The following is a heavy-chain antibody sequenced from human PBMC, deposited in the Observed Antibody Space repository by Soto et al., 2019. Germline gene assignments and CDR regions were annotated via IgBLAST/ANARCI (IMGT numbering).Heavy chain of an antibody. CDR2: ISYTGRT. J-gene: IGHJ5*02. Sequence: SQTLSLTCTVSGGSISSDANFWSWIRQLPGRGLEWIGYISYTGRTYYTPSLSSRLTISLDTSKNLFSLRLSAVTAADTAVYFCARGSFSSSSSSFDPWGQGTLVTVSS. CDR3: ARGSFSSSSSSFDP. CDR1: GGSISSDANF. D-gene: IGHD6-6*01. V-gene: IGHV4-31*03.